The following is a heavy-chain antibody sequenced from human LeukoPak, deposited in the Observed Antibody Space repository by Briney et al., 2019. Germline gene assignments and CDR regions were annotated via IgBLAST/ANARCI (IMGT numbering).Heavy chain of an antibody. Sequence: SETLSLTCTVSGGSIRSSYYYWGWIRQPPGKGLEWIGYIYYSGSTNYNPSLKSRVTISVDTSKNQFSLKLSSVTAADTAVYYCARLTGDPYYYYGMDVWGQGTTVTVSS. J-gene: IGHJ6*02. V-gene: IGHV4-61*05. CDR2: IYYSGST. D-gene: IGHD7-27*01. CDR3: ARLTGDPYYYYGMDV. CDR1: GGSIRSSYYY.